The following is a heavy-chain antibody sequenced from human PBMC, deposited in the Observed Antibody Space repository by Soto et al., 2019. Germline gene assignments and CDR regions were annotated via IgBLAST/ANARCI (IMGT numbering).Heavy chain of an antibody. J-gene: IGHJ4*02. CDR1: GGSISSYY. V-gene: IGHV4-59*08. Sequence: PSETLSLTCTVSGGSISSYYWSWIRQPPGKGLEWIGYIYYSGSANYNPSLKSRVTISLDTSKNQFSLKLNSVTAADTAVYFCARRPSGSYGQVDYWGQGTLVTVSS. CDR3: ARRPSGSYGQVDY. D-gene: IGHD1-26*01. CDR2: IYYSGSA.